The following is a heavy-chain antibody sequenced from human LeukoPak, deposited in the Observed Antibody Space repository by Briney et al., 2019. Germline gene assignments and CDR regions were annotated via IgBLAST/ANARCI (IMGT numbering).Heavy chain of an antibody. CDR3: ARDDSGAKVDIDY. J-gene: IGHJ4*02. Sequence: ASLKGSCKASGYSFGDYGFSWVRQAPGQGLERLGWISAYNGNRNYAQKVEGRVTMTTDTSTSTAYLELRGLRPDDTAVYYCARDDSGAKVDIDYWGQGTLLIVSS. D-gene: IGHD5-12*01. CDR1: GYSFGDYG. CDR2: ISAYNGNR. V-gene: IGHV1-18*01.